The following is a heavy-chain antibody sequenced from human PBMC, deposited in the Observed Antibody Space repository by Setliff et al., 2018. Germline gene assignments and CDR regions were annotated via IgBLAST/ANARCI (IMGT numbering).Heavy chain of an antibody. CDR2: MSGGSST. J-gene: IGHJ3*01. V-gene: IGHV3-23*01. D-gene: IGHD2-15*01. Sequence: GGSLRLSCAASGFMFSTYAMSWVRQAPGKGLEWVSLMSGGSSTYYADSVKGRFTISRDNSMNTLYLQMHGLRAEDTAVYYCARYCSSGSCYYDAFDVWGQGTMVTVSS. CDR3: ARYCSSGSCYYDAFDV. CDR1: GFMFSTYA.